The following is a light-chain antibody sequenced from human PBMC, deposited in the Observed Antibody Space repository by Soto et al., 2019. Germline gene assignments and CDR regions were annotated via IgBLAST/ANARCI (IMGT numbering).Light chain of an antibody. CDR3: LQDYNYPWT. CDR1: QGIRNE. J-gene: IGKJ1*01. CDR2: AAS. Sequence: AIQLTQSPSSLSASVGDRVIITCRASQGIRNELGWYQQKPGTAPKLLSYAASTLQSGVPSRFSGSGSGTDFTLTISSLQPEDFATYYCLQDYNYPWTFGQGTKVEIK. V-gene: IGKV1-6*01.